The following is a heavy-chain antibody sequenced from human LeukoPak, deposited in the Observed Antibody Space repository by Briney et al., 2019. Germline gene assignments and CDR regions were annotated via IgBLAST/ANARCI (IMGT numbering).Heavy chain of an antibody. V-gene: IGHV3-30*18. Sequence: GGSLRLSCAASGFTFSSYGMHWVRQAPGKGLEWVAVISYDGSNKYYADSVKGRFTISRDNSKNTLYLQMNSLRAEDTAVYYCAKDWLVEDFWSGYDAFDIWGQGTMVTVSS. CDR1: GFTFSSYG. CDR3: AKDWLVEDFWSGYDAFDI. CDR2: ISYDGSNK. D-gene: IGHD3-3*01. J-gene: IGHJ3*02.